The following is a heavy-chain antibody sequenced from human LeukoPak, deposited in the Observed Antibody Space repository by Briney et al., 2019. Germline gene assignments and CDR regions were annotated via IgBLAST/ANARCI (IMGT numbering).Heavy chain of an antibody. CDR2: IYYSGST. D-gene: IGHD2-15*01. V-gene: IGHV4-61*08. Sequence: PSETLSLTCTVSGGSISSGDYYWSWLRQPPGKGLEWIGYIYYSGSTNYNTSLKSRVSMSVDTSNKQFSLNLNSVTAADTAVYYCARGPRKSCSGGSCYSVDYWGQGTLVTVSS. CDR1: GGSISSGDYY. J-gene: IGHJ4*02. CDR3: ARGPRKSCSGGSCYSVDY.